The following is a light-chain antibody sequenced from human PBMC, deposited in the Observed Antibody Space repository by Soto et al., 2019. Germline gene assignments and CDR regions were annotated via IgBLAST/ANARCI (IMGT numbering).Light chain of an antibody. CDR1: QDIHTF. V-gene: IGKV1-27*01. Sequence: VQVTQSPSSLSASVGDSVSITCRASQDIHTFLAWYRQRPGKAPELLMFDASTLQAGVPSRFSGGGSGTRFILTISNLQPEDVATYYCQHYNKAPWMFGQGIKV. J-gene: IGKJ1*01. CDR3: QHYNKAPWM. CDR2: DAS.